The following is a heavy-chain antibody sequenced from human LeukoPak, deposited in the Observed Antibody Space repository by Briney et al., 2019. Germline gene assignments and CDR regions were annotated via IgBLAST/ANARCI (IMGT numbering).Heavy chain of an antibody. J-gene: IGHJ4*02. D-gene: IGHD1-26*01. V-gene: IGHV4-39*01. CDR3: ARRRRLGPSLDC. CDR2: VYYSGTT. Sequence: PSETLSLTCTVSGGSISSYYWGWIRQPPGKGLEWIGSVYYSGTTYYNTSFKSRITISVDTSKTVLSLKLTSVTAADTAVYFCARRRRLGPSLDCWGQGTLVAVSS. CDR1: GGSISSYY.